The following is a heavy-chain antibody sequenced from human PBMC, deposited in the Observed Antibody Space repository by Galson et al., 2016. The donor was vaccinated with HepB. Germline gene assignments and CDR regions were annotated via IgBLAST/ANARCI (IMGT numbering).Heavy chain of an antibody. J-gene: IGHJ3*02. V-gene: IGHV4-39*01. Sequence: SETLSLTCTVSGGSITSSSYYWAWIRQPPGKGLEWIGSSSHRGNTYYNASFTNRVTISVDSSKNQFSLRLSSVTAADTAVYYCARRRRQLGRNAFDIWGQGTVVTVSS. CDR3: ARRRRQLGRNAFDI. CDR1: GGSITSSSYY. D-gene: IGHD1-1*01. CDR2: SSHRGNT.